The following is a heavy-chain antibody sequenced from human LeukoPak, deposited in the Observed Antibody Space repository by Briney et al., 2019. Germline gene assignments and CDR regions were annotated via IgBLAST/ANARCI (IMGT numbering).Heavy chain of an antibody. J-gene: IGHJ4*02. CDR3: ARPTYYYDSSGYLIDY. CDR1: GFTFSSYW. V-gene: IGHV3-7*01. Sequence: GGSLRLSCAASGFTFSSYWMSWVRQAPGKGLEWVANIKQDGSEKYYVDSVKGRFTISRDNAKNSLYLQMNSLRAEDTAVYYCARPTYYYDSSGYLIDYWGQGTLVTVSS. D-gene: IGHD3-22*01. CDR2: IKQDGSEK.